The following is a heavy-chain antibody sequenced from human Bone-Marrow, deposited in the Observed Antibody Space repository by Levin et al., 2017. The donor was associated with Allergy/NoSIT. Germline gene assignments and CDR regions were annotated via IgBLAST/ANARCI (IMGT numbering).Heavy chain of an antibody. D-gene: IGHD4-17*01. J-gene: IGHJ4*02. Sequence: PGGSLRLSCVVSGFSVTSNYMTWVRQPPGKGLQWVSVIYSGGSTSYAASVKGRFTISRDISTNTVFLQMNSLSPEDTAVYYCARLNGDNRHFDSWGQGTLVIVSS. CDR1: GFSVTSNY. CDR3: ARLNGDNRHFDS. V-gene: IGHV3-66*04. CDR2: IYSGGST.